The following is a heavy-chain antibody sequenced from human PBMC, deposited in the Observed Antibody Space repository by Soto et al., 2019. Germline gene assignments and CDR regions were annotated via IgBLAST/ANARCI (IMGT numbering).Heavy chain of an antibody. J-gene: IGHJ6*02. V-gene: IGHV5-10-1*01. Sequence: GESLKISCKGSGYSFTSYWISLVRQMPGKGLEWMGRIDPSDSYTNYSPSFQGHVTISADKSISTAYLQWSSLKASDTAMYYCARQWFPPRYYGMDVWGQGTTVTVSS. D-gene: IGHD3-22*01. CDR2: IDPSDSYT. CDR3: ARQWFPPRYYGMDV. CDR1: GYSFTSYW.